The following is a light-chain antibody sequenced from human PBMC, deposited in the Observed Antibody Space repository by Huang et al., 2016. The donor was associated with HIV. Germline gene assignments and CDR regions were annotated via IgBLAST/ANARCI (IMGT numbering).Light chain of an antibody. CDR3: QQYYTNYYT. V-gene: IGKV4-1*01. Sequence: DIVMTQSPDSLTVSLGERATINCKSSQDLLFNATNNNFLAWYQQRPRQPPKLLIYCASTRAADVPDRFSGSGSGTDFTLTINILQAEDMAVYFCQQYYTNYYTFGQGTKLEIQ. CDR2: CAS. J-gene: IGKJ2*01. CDR1: QDLLFNATNNNF.